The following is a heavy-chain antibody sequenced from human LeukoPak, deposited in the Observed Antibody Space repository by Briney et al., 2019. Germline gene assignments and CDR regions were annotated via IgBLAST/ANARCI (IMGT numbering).Heavy chain of an antibody. D-gene: IGHD6-13*01. CDR2: ISYDGSNK. J-gene: IGHJ4*02. CDR3: ARAYSSSWYPPNYFDY. V-gene: IGHV3-30*03. Sequence: QPGGSLRLSCAASGFTFSSYGMHWVRQAPGKGLEWVAVISYDGSNKYYADSVKGRFTISRDNSKNTLYLQMNSLRAEDTAVYYCARAYSSSWYPPNYFDYWGQGTLVTVSS. CDR1: GFTFSSYG.